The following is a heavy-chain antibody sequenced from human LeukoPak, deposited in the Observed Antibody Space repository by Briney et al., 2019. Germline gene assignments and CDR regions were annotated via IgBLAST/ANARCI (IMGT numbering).Heavy chain of an antibody. CDR1: GDSISNYY. CDR2: IPYSGSA. Sequence: SETLSLTCTVSGDSISNYYWSWIRQPPGKGLEWIGYIPYSGSANYNPSLRSRVTTSLDTSKNQFFLKLSSVTAADTAVYHCARLVYDSRGYYFDYWGQATLVIVSS. V-gene: IGHV4-59*08. D-gene: IGHD3-22*01. J-gene: IGHJ4*02. CDR3: ARLVYDSRGYYFDY.